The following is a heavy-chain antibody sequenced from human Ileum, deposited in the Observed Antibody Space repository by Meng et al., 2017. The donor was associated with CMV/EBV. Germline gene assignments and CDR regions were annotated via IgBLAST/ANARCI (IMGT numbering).Heavy chain of an antibody. CDR3: ARGGGAADY. CDR2: INPNTGTT. J-gene: IGHJ4*02. D-gene: IGHD1-26*01. CDR1: GYTFTGYY. V-gene: IGHV1-2*02. Sequence: VPLVDSGADVKKPGGSVKVSCKASGYTFTGYYLHSVRQAPGPGLEWMAWINPNTGTTDYAQKFRGRVTMTKDTSISTAYMELSSLKSDDTAVYYCARGGGAADYWGQGTLVTVSS.